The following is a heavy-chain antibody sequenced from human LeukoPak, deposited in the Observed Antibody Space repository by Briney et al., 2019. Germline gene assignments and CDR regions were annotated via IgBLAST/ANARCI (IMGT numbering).Heavy chain of an antibody. J-gene: IGHJ6*02. D-gene: IGHD1-26*01. CDR3: ASDGVGYYYYGMDV. Sequence: SETLSLTCTVSGGSISSYYWSWIRQPAGKGLEWIGRIYTSGSTNYNPSLKSRVTMSVDTFKNQFSLKLSSVTAADTAVYYCASDGVGYYYYGMDVWGQGTTVTVSS. CDR2: IYTSGST. V-gene: IGHV4-4*07. CDR1: GGSISSYY.